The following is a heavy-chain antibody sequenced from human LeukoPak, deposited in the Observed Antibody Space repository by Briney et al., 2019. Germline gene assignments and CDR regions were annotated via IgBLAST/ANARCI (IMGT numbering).Heavy chain of an antibody. CDR1: GFTVSSNY. D-gene: IGHD1-26*01. J-gene: IGHJ4*02. V-gene: IGHV3-15*01. CDR3: ITRPNPVGY. CDR2: IKTKTDGGTT. Sequence: GGSLRLSCAASGFTVSSNYMSWVRQAPGKGLEWVGRIKTKTDGGTTDYAAPVKGRFTISRDDSKDTLYLQMNSLTTEDTAVYYCITRPNPVGYWGQGTLVTVSS.